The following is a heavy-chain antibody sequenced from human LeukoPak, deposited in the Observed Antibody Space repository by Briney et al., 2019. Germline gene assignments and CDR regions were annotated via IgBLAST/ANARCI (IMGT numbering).Heavy chain of an antibody. CDR1: GYTFTGYY. J-gene: IGHJ6*03. Sequence: ASVKVSCKASGYTFTGYYMHWVRQAPGQGLEWMGWINPNSGSTNYAQKFQGRVTMTRDTSISTAYMELSRLRSDDTAVYYCARTNYDILTGYGYYMDVWGKGTTVTVSS. CDR2: INPNSGST. D-gene: IGHD3-9*01. V-gene: IGHV1-2*02. CDR3: ARTNYDILTGYGYYMDV.